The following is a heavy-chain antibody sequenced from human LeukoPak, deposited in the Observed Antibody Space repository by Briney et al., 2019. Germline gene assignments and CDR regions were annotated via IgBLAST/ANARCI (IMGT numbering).Heavy chain of an antibody. V-gene: IGHV3-23*01. Sequence: GGSLRLSCAASGFTFSSYAMSWVRQAPGKGLEWVSAISGSGGSTYYADSVKGRFTISRDNSKNTLYLQMNSLRAEDTAVYYCAKDGLYYDGSAHVYYFDYWGQGTLVAVSS. CDR1: GFTFSSYA. J-gene: IGHJ4*02. CDR3: AKDGLYYDGSAHVYYFDY. CDR2: ISGSGGST. D-gene: IGHD3-22*01.